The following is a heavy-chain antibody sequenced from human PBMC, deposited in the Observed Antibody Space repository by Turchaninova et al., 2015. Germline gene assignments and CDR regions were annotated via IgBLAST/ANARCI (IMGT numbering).Heavy chain of an antibody. CDR2: IRSKAFAGTT. CDR1: GLTLVDWS. D-gene: IGHD4-23*01. V-gene: IGHV3-49*03. CDR3: SKTQTFDY. Sequence: AACGLTLVDWSNRWSRQAAGKGLEWIVLIRSKAFAGTTEYAASVKGRFTVSIDDSKSVAYLQMNSLQTEDTAVYYFSKTQTFDYWGRGTLVTVSS. J-gene: IGHJ4*02.